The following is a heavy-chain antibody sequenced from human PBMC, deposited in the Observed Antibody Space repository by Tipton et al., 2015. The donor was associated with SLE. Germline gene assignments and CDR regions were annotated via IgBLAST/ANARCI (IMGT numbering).Heavy chain of an antibody. Sequence: TLSLTCSVSGGSINVYYWCWVRQPPGKGLEWIGYVSYSGSTNYNPSLQSRVTISVDTSKNQFSLKLNSVTAADTAVYYCAREVNIVDDSDAFDIWGQGTMVTVSP. CDR2: VSYSGST. V-gene: IGHV4-59*12. CDR1: GGSINVYY. J-gene: IGHJ3*02. D-gene: IGHD5/OR15-5a*01. CDR3: AREVNIVDDSDAFDI.